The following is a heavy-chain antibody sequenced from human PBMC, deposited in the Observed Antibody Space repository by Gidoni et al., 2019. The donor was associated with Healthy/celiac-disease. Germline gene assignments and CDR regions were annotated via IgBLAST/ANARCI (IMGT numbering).Heavy chain of an antibody. J-gene: IGHJ3*02. CDR3: ARGNEDIVVVVPGYDAFDI. Sequence: QVQLVQSGAEVKKPGASVKVSCKASGYTFTSYDIKWVRQATGQGLEWMGWMNPNSGNTGYAQKFQGRVTMTRNTSISTAYMELSSLRSEDTTVYYCARGNEDIVVVVPGYDAFDIWGQGTMVTVSS. CDR2: MNPNSGNT. CDR1: GYTFTSYD. D-gene: IGHD2-15*01. V-gene: IGHV1-8*01.